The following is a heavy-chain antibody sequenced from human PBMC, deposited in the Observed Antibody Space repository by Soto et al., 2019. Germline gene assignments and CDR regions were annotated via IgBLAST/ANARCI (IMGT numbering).Heavy chain of an antibody. V-gene: IGHV3-21*01. D-gene: IGHD6-13*01. J-gene: IGHJ4*02. CDR2: ISSSSSYI. CDR3: AREANRYSSSWYSPFDY. CDR1: GFTFSSYS. Sequence: EVQLVESGGGLVKPGGSLRLSCAASGFTFSSYSMNWVRQAPGKGLEWVSSISSSSSYIYYADSVKGRFTISRDNAKNSLYLQMNSLRAEDTAVYYCAREANRYSSSWYSPFDYWGQGTLVTVSS.